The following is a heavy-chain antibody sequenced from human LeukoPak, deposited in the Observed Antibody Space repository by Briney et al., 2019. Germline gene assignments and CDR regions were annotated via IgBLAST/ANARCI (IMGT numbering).Heavy chain of an antibody. CDR3: ARNGDYYEKSGYYYLFDF. D-gene: IGHD3-22*01. J-gene: IGHJ4*02. V-gene: IGHV4-59*01. CDR2: IYYSGSA. CDR1: GGSINNYY. Sequence: SEALSLTCTVSGGSINNYYWSWIRQPPGKGLEYIGYIYYSGSANYNPSLKSRVTISVDPSKNQFSLKLSSVTAADTAVYYCARNGDYYEKSGYYYLFDFWGQGTLVTVSS.